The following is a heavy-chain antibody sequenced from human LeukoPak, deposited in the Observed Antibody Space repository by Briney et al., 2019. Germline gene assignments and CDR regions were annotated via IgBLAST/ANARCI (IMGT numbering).Heavy chain of an antibody. CDR2: IIPIFGIA. D-gene: IGHD5-18*01. CDR1: GGTFSSYA. J-gene: IGHJ6*02. Sequence: SEKVSCKASGGTFSSYAISWVRQAPGQGLEWMGRIIPIFGIANYAQKFQGRVTITADKSTSTAYMELSSLRSEDTAVYYCARSWRRRYSLNLPPPRYYYYGMDVWGQGTTVTVSS. V-gene: IGHV1-69*04. CDR3: ARSWRRRYSLNLPPPRYYYYGMDV.